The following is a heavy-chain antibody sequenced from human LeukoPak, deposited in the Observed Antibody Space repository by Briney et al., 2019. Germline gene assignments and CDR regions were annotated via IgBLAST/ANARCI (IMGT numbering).Heavy chain of an antibody. J-gene: IGHJ3*01. D-gene: IGHD3-10*01. Sequence: GGSLRLSCEVSGFSSSSYVMSWVRPAPGKGLEWVSALSSSGGDTSYEDSVKGRFTISRDNSKNTLYLQMSSLRAEDTAVYYCAKLYSGRIFDVWGQGTMVTVSP. CDR1: GFSSSSYV. CDR2: LSSSGGDT. V-gene: IGHV3-23*01. CDR3: AKLYSGRIFDV.